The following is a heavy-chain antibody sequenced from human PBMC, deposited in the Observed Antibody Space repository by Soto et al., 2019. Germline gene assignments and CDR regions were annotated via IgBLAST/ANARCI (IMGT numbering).Heavy chain of an antibody. J-gene: IGHJ4*02. D-gene: IGHD6-13*01. CDR1: GVSISTGDYF. Sequence: SETLSLTCTVSGVSISTGDYFWSWIRQPPGKGLEWIGYIYYTGSTFYNPSLRSRVTISGDTSKNEFSLKLSSVTAADTAVYSCARGRGSSWYFDYWGQGTLVTVSS. CDR2: IYYTGST. V-gene: IGHV4-30-4*01. CDR3: ARGRGSSWYFDY.